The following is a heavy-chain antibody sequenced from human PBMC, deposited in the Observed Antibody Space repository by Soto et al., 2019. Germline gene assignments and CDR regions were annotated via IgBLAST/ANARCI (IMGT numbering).Heavy chain of an antibody. Sequence: QVQLVQSGAEVKKPGSSVKVSCKASGGTFSSYAISWVRQAPGQGLEWTGGIIPFFGTANYAQKFQGRVTITADESTSTAYMELSSLRSEDTAVYYCARGGITMVRGVMRYYYYGMDVWGQGTTVTVSS. J-gene: IGHJ6*02. CDR2: IIPFFGTA. CDR3: ARGGITMVRGVMRYYYYGMDV. V-gene: IGHV1-69*01. D-gene: IGHD3-10*01. CDR1: GGTFSSYA.